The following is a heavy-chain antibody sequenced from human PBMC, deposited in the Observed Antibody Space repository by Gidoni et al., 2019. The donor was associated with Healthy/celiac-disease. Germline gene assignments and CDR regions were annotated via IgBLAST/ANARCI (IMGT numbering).Heavy chain of an antibody. V-gene: IGHV4-59*08. D-gene: IGHD1-26*01. CDR1: GGYISSYY. Sequence: QVQLQESGPGLVKPSETLSLTCTVPGGYISSYYWSWSRQPPGKGLAWIGYIYYSGSTNYNPSLKTRVTISVDTSKNQFSLKLSSVTAADTAVYYWARPLGRLGDAFDIWGQGTMVTVSS. CDR3: ARPLGRLGDAFDI. CDR2: IYYSGST. J-gene: IGHJ3*02.